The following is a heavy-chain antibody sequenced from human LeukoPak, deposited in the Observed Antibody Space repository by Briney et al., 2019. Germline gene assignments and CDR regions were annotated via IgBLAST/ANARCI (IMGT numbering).Heavy chain of an antibody. Sequence: SETLSLTCTVSGGSISGSSYYWGWIRQPPGKGREWIGSIYYSGSTYYNPSLKSRVTISVDTSKNQFSLKLSSVTAADTAVYYCARHAYCGGDCKESLPEYFQHWGQGTLVTVSS. CDR3: ARHAYCGGDCKESLPEYFQH. CDR2: IYYSGST. J-gene: IGHJ1*01. CDR1: GGSISGSSYY. V-gene: IGHV4-39*01. D-gene: IGHD2-21*02.